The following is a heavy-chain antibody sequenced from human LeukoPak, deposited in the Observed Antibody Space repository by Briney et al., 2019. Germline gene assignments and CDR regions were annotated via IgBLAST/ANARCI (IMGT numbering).Heavy chain of an antibody. J-gene: IGHJ4*02. CDR3: AKDRYSTTSCYLLDY. D-gene: IGHD2-2*01. Sequence: GGSLRLSCAASGFTFSTYAMSWVRQAPGKGLEWVSAIGGSSGSTNYADSVKGRFTISRDSSKNTVYLQMNSLRAEDTAVYYCAKDRYSTTSCYLLDYWGQGTLVTVSS. V-gene: IGHV3-23*01. CDR2: IGGSSGST. CDR1: GFTFSTYA.